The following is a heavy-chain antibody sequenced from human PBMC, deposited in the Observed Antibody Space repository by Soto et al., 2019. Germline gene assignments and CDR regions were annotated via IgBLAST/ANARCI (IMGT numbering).Heavy chain of an antibody. V-gene: IGHV3-23*01. CDR3: AKDRQFRSYYESAGHYND. D-gene: IGHD3-22*01. CDR2: ISGRGGVT. CDR1: GFTFRNQD. Sequence: EVQLLESGGGLVQPGGSLRLTCVGSGFTFRNQDMRWVRQAPGTGLEWVSGISGRGGVTYYADSVKGRFTISRDNPKNTLYLQMNNLRANDTAVYYCAKDRQFRSYYESAGHYNDWGQGTLVTVSS. J-gene: IGHJ4*02.